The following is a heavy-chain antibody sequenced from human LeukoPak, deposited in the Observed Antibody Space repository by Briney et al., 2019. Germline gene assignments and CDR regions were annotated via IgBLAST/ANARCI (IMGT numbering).Heavy chain of an antibody. Sequence: GGSLRLSCTASGFSFSGHWMHWARQLPGKGLVWVSRISPTGNTTSYADSVKGRFTVSRDNAKNTLYLQVNNLRAEDTAVYYCARGPNSNWSGLDFWGQGTLLTVSS. J-gene: IGHJ4*02. CDR3: ARGPNSNWSGLDF. CDR2: ISPTGNTT. CDR1: GFSFSGHW. V-gene: IGHV3-74*01. D-gene: IGHD6-6*01.